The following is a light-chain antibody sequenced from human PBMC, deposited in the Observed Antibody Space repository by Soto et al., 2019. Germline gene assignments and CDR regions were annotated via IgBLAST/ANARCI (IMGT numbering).Light chain of an antibody. CDR3: GSITRSSTSV. J-gene: IGLJ1*01. Sequence: QSALSQPASVSGSPGQSITISCTGTSSDVGGFEYVSWYEHQPGKAPKLIIYDVTKRPSGVSNRFSGSKSGKTASLTISGIQAEDEGDYYCGSITRSSTSVFGTGTKLTVL. CDR1: SSDVGGFEY. V-gene: IGLV2-14*01. CDR2: DVT.